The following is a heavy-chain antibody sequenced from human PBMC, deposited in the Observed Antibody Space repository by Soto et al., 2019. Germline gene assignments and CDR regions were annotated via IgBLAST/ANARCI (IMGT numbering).Heavy chain of an antibody. D-gene: IGHD3-3*01. CDR1: GGSMRGYS. CDR3: ARVAMENYHDMWSGSTSSALDV. Sequence: SETLSLTGKVSGGSMRGYSWSWIRQTPGEGLEWIGYVSHSGRTDYSPSLKNRVTISLDMSKNHFALHVNSVDPADTAVYYCARVAMENYHDMWSGSTSSALDVWGQGTTVTVSS. J-gene: IGHJ6*02. V-gene: IGHV4-59*13. CDR2: VSHSGRT.